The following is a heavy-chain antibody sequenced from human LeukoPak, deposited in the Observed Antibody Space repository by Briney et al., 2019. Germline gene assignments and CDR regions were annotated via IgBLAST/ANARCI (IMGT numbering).Heavy chain of an antibody. Sequence: PGGSLRLSCAASGFTVSSNYMSWVRQAPGKGLEWVSVIYSGGSTYYADSVKGRFTISRDNSKNTLNLQMNSLRAEDTAVYYCARGVSIRPFDYWGQGTLVTVSS. CDR1: GFTVSSNY. J-gene: IGHJ4*02. D-gene: IGHD2-8*01. V-gene: IGHV3-53*01. CDR3: ARGVSIRPFDY. CDR2: IYSGGST.